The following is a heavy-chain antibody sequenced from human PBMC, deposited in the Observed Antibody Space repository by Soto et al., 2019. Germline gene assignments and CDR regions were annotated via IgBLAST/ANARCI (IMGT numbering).Heavy chain of an antibody. Sequence: EVQLVESGGGLVKPGGSLRLSCAASGFTFSRYGMNWVRQAPGKGLEWVSSISSSTSYVYSADSVKGRFSVSRDNAKKILYLEMYALRTEDTAVYYCARDPSEGRVGNWFESWGQGTLVTVSS. D-gene: IGHD2-2*01. CDR1: GFTFSRYG. CDR3: ARDPSEGRVGNWFES. J-gene: IGHJ5*01. V-gene: IGHV3-21*01. CDR2: ISSSTSYV.